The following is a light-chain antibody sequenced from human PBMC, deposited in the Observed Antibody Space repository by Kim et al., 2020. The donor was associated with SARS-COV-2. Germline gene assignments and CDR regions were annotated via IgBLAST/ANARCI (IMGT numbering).Light chain of an antibody. CDR2: YDS. CDR1: SIGSKS. J-gene: IGLJ2*01. Sequence: PEKTAGVSCGGNSIGSKSVHWYQQKSGQAPVLVIYYDSDRPSGIPERFSGSNSGNTATLTISRVEAGDEADYYCQVWDSSSDHRVVFGGGTQLTVL. CDR3: QVWDSSSDHRVV. V-gene: IGLV3-21*04.